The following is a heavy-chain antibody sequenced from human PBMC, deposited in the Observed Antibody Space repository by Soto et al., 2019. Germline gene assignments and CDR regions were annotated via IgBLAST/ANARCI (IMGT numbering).Heavy chain of an antibody. CDR3: ARLAPDGYYYYYGMDV. Sequence: QVQLVQSGAEVKKPGASVKVSCKASGYTFTSYDINWVRQATGQGLEWMGWMNPNSGNTGYAQKFQGRVTMTTNTSISTAYMELSSLRSEDTAVYYCARLAPDGYYYYYGMDVWGQGTTVTVSS. V-gene: IGHV1-8*01. J-gene: IGHJ6*02. CDR1: GYTFTSYD. CDR2: MNPNSGNT. D-gene: IGHD5-12*01.